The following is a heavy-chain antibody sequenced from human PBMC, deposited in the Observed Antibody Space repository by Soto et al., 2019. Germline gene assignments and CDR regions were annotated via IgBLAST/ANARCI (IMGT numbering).Heavy chain of an antibody. CDR3: AHSGYDFWSGYPVLDY. CDR2: IYWDDDK. Sequence: SGPTLVNPTQTLALTCTLSGLSLSTGGVGVGWIRQPPGKALEWLALIYWDDDKRYSPSPKSRLTITKDTSKNQVVLTMTNMDPVDTATYYCAHSGYDFWSGYPVLDYWGQGTLVTVSS. J-gene: IGHJ4*02. D-gene: IGHD3-3*01. CDR1: GLSLSTGGVG. V-gene: IGHV2-5*02.